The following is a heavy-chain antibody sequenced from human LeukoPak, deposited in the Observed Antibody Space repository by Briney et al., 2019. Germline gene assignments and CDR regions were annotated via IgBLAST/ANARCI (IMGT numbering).Heavy chain of an antibody. CDR2: IYPGDSDT. D-gene: IGHD1-26*01. Sequence: GESLKISCKGSGYTFTNYWIGWVRQMPGKGLEWMGIIYPGDSDTRYSPSFQGQVTISADKSISTAYLQWSSLKAPDTAMYYCARRGREWEIRYAFEIWGQGTMVTVSS. J-gene: IGHJ3*02. CDR1: GYTFTNYW. V-gene: IGHV5-51*01. CDR3: ARRGREWEIRYAFEI.